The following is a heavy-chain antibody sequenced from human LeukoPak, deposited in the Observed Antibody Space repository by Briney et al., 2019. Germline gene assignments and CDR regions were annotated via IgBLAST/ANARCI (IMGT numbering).Heavy chain of an antibody. D-gene: IGHD3-10*01. V-gene: IGHV4-59*01. J-gene: IGHJ4*02. Sequence: PSETLSLTCTVSGGSISSYYWSWIRQPPGKGLEWIGYVYYSGTTNYNPSLKSRITISVDTSKNQFSLKLSSVTAADTAVYYCYVSVLLWFGEFSGGPPFDYWGQGTLVTVSS. CDR1: GGSISSYY. CDR3: YVSVLLWFGEFSGGPPFDY. CDR2: VYYSGTT.